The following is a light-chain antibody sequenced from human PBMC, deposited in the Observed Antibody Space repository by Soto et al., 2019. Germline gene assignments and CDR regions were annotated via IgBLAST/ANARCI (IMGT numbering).Light chain of an antibody. CDR1: SSDVGLYNF. V-gene: IGLV2-14*01. J-gene: IGLJ1*01. Sequence: QSALTQPASVSGSPGQSITISCTGTSSDVGLYNFVSWYQQHPGKAPKLMIYDVSNRPSGVSNRFSGSKSDNTASLTISGLQAEDEADYYCSSYTSSTTDVFGTGTKVTVL. CDR2: DVS. CDR3: SSYTSSTTDV.